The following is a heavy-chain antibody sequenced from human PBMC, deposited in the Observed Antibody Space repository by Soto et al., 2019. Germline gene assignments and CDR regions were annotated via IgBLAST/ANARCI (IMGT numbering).Heavy chain of an antibody. CDR1: GFTFSDYY. D-gene: IGHD3-22*01. J-gene: IGHJ4*02. CDR2: ISSSSSYT. CDR3: ARVKEGGYREADY. V-gene: IGHV3-11*06. Sequence: PGGSLRLSCAASGFTFSDYYMKWIRQAPGKGLEWISYISSSSSYTNYADSVKGRLTISRDNAKNSLYLQMNSLRVEDTAVYYCARVKEGGYREADYWGQGTLVTVSS.